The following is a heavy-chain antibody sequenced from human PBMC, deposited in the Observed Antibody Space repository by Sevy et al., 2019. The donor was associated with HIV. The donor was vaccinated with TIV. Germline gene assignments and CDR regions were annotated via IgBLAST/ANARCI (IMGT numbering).Heavy chain of an antibody. CDR2: IGGSGGST. Sequence: GESLRISCVASGFTFSSYAMSWVRQAPGKGLEWVSAIGGSGGSTYYADSVKGRFTISRDNSKNTLYLQMNSLRAEDTAVYYCAKRPDFGVVIPTGVMDVWGQGTTVTVSS. CDR1: GFTFSSYA. V-gene: IGHV3-23*01. D-gene: IGHD3-3*01. CDR3: AKRPDFGVVIPTGVMDV. J-gene: IGHJ6*02.